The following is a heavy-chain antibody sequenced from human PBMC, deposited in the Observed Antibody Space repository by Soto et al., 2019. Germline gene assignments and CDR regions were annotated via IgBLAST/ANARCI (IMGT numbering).Heavy chain of an antibody. J-gene: IGHJ6*02. V-gene: IGHV3-73*01. CDR3: LIDWFALAYGDYLGMDV. D-gene: IGHD4-17*01. CDR1: GFTFSGSA. CDR2: IRSKANSYAT. Sequence: GGSLRLSCAASGFTFSGSAMHWVRQASGKGLEWVGRIRSKANSYATAYAASVKGRFTISRDDAKNSAYLQMNSLKTEDTAVYFCLIDWFALAYGDYLGMDVWGQGTTVTVSS.